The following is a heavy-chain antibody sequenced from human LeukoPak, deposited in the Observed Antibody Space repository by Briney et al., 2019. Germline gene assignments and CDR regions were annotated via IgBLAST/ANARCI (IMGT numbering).Heavy chain of an antibody. CDR1: GYTFTSYD. Sequence: ASVKVSCKASGYTFTSYDINWVRQATGQGLEWMGWMNPNSGNTGYAQKFQGRVTMTRNTSISTADMELSSLRSEDTAVYYCARYDYGDLELDYWGQGTLVTVSS. J-gene: IGHJ4*02. V-gene: IGHV1-8*01. CDR2: MNPNSGNT. D-gene: IGHD4-17*01. CDR3: ARYDYGDLELDY.